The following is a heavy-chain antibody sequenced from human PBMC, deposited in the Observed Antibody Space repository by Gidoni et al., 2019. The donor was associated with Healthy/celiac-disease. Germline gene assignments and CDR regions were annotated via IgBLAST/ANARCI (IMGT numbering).Heavy chain of an antibody. V-gene: IGHV3-33*01. D-gene: IGHD3-3*01. CDR2: IWYDGSNK. J-gene: IGHJ4*02. Sequence: QVQLVVSGGGVVTPVRSLGICCASSGFTLGRYGMHWVRQAPGKGLEWVAFIWYDGSNKYYADSVKGRFTISRDNSKNTLYLQMNSLIAEDTAVYYCARVGSIFGVVIMGYFDYWGQGTLVTVSS. CDR1: GFTLGRYG. CDR3: ARVGSIFGVVIMGYFDY.